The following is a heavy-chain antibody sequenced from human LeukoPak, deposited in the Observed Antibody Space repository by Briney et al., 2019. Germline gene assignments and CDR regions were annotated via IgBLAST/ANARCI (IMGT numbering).Heavy chain of an antibody. CDR3: ARVVTLRYFDWFQNWFDP. J-gene: IGHJ5*02. V-gene: IGHV1-18*04. D-gene: IGHD3-9*01. CDR1: GYTFTSYG. Sequence: ASVKVSCKASGYTFTSYGISWVRQAPGKGLEWMGWISAYNGNTNYAQKLQGRVTMTTDTSTSTAYMELRSLRSDDTAVYYCARVVTLRYFDWFQNWFDPWGQGTLVTVSS. CDR2: ISAYNGNT.